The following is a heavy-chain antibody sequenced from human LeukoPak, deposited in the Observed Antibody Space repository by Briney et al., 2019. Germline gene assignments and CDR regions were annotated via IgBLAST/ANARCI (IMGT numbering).Heavy chain of an antibody. CDR3: TREHSYIYGSQFFDL. J-gene: IGHJ2*01. CDR1: GFRFSRHD. Sequence: GGSLRLSCGASGFRFSRHDMHWVRQSPGKGLEWVAAVSYDGTSEKYEDSVKGRFTISRDNAYNSLSLQMNSLRAEDTAVYYCTREHSYIYGSQFFDLWGRGTLVIVSS. V-gene: IGHV3-30*04. D-gene: IGHD5-18*01. CDR2: VSYDGTSE.